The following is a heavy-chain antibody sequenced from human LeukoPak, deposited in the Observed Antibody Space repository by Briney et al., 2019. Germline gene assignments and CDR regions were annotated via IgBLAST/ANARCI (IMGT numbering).Heavy chain of an antibody. D-gene: IGHD3-16*01. J-gene: IGHJ6*03. CDR1: GYTFTNYY. CDR2: INPSGGST. Sequence: GASVKVSCKASGYTFTNYYMHWVRQAPGQGLEWMEIINPSGGSTSYAQKFQGRVTMTRDMSTSTVYMELSSLRSEDTAVYYCARGVNTYLWFGGDYMDVWGKGSTVTVSS. V-gene: IGHV1-46*01. CDR3: ARGVNTYLWFGGDYMDV.